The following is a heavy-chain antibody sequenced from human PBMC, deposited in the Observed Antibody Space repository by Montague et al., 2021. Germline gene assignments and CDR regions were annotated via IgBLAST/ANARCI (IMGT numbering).Heavy chain of an antibody. J-gene: IGHJ4*01. V-gene: IGHV4-59*02. CDR1: GGSVNGYY. CDR3: GRDYWGAIDY. Sequence: SQTLSLTCSVSGGSVNGYYWSWIRQPPGKGLEWIGYVRSSGSPNYNPSFKSRLAISVDRSRNQFSLELSFVTAADTAIYFCGRDYWGAIDYWGHGILVTVSS. D-gene: IGHD7-27*01. CDR2: VRSSGSP.